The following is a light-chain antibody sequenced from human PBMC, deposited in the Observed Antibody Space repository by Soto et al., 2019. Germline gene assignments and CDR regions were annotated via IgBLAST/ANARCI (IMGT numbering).Light chain of an antibody. V-gene: IGLV7-46*01. J-gene: IGLJ2*01. Sequence: QAVVTQEPSLTVSPGGTVTLTCGSSTGAVTSNHHPYWFQQKAGQAPRTLIYDTSNKHSWTPARFSGSLLGEKAALTLSGAQPEDEAQYYCLLSYNAAQVFGGGTKLTVL. CDR2: DTS. CDR3: LLSYNAAQV. CDR1: TGAVTSNHH.